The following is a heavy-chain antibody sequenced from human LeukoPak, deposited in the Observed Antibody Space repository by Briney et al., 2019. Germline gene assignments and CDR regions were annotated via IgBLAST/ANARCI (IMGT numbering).Heavy chain of an antibody. CDR1: GGSFSGYY. CDR3: ARDGFIQDYDILTGIYFDY. Sequence: PSETLSLTCAVYGGSFSGYYWGWIRQPPGKGLEWIGSIYHSGSTYYNPSLKSRVTISVDTSKNQFSLKLSSVTAADTAVYYCARDGFIQDYDILTGIYFDYWGQGTLVTVSS. CDR2: IYHSGST. D-gene: IGHD3-9*01. J-gene: IGHJ4*02. V-gene: IGHV4-38-2*02.